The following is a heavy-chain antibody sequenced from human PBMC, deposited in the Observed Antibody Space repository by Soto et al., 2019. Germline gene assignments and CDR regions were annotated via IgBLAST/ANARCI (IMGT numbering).Heavy chain of an antibody. J-gene: IGHJ4*02. Sequence: PVGSLRLSCAGSGFTFSNYWMSWVRQVPGKGLDWVANIKPDGTETYYVDSVRGRFTISRDNAKNSLYLQMDSLRADDSALYYCARDSGYCRQTSYCFNYWGQGTLVTVSS. CDR2: IKPDGTET. V-gene: IGHV3-7*01. D-gene: IGHD2-2*01. CDR1: GFTFSNYW. CDR3: ARDSGYCRQTSYCFNY.